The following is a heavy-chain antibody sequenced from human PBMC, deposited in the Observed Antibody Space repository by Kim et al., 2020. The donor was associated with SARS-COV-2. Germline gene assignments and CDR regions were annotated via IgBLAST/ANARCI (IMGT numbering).Heavy chain of an antibody. CDR1: GYTFTGYY. Sequence: ASVKVSCKASGYTFTGYYMHWVRQAPGQGLEWMGWINPNSGGTNYAQKFQGRVTMTRDTSISTAYMELSRLRSDDTAVYYCARDKYSSGWSNPLGVWGQGTLVTISS. J-gene: IGHJ4*02. CDR3: ARDKYSSGWSNPLGV. D-gene: IGHD6-19*01. CDR2: INPNSGGT. V-gene: IGHV1-2*02.